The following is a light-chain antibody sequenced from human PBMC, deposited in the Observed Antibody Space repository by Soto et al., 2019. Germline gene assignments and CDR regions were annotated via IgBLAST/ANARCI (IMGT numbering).Light chain of an antibody. CDR3: QQYGSSPRT. Sequence: EIVLTQSPGTLPLSAGERATLSCRASQSLSSSQLAWYQQKPGQAPRLLIHDASSRATGISDRFTGSGSGTDFTLTITTLEPEDFAVYYCQQYGSSPRTFGLGTKVDIK. CDR1: QSLSSSQ. J-gene: IGKJ1*01. V-gene: IGKV3-20*01. CDR2: DAS.